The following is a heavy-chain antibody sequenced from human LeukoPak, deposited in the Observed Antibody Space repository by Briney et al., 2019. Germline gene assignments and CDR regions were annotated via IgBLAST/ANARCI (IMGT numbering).Heavy chain of an antibody. CDR2: ITATSSST. CDR1: GFTFSSYG. J-gene: IGHJ4*02. Sequence: GGSLRLSCAASGFTFSSYGMSWVRQAPGKGLEWVSAITATSSSTHGADSVQGRFTISRDNSKNTLYLQMNSLRPEDTAIYYCAKAPVTTCSGAYCYPFDYWSQGTLVTVSS. V-gene: IGHV3-23*01. D-gene: IGHD2-15*01. CDR3: AKAPVTTCSGAYCYPFDY.